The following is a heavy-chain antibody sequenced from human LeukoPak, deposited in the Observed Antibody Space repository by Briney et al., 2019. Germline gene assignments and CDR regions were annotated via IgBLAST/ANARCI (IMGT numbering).Heavy chain of an antibody. V-gene: IGHV3-66*01. CDR2: IYSGGST. J-gene: IGHJ4*02. CDR1: GFTVSSNY. D-gene: IGHD6-13*01. CDR3: ARDGIRSSWFDY. Sequence: GGSLRLSCAASGFTVSSNYISWVRQAPGEGLEWVSVIYSGGSTYYADSVKGRFTISRDNSKNTLYLQMNSLRAEDTAVYYCARDGIRSSWFDYWGQGTLLTVSS.